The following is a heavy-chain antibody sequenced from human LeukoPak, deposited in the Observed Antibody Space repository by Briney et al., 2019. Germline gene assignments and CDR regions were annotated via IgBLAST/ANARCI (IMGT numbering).Heavy chain of an antibody. V-gene: IGHV3-30*04. D-gene: IGHD3-10*01. J-gene: IGHJ4*02. CDR3: ARAGYYGPGSYPIKFDY. CDR2: ISYDGSNK. CDR1: GFTFSSYA. Sequence: GGSLRLSCAASGFTFSSYAMHWVRQAPGKGLEWVAVISYDGSNKYYADSVKGRFTISRDNSKNTLYLQMNSLRAEDTAVYYCARAGYYGPGSYPIKFDYWGQGTLVTVSS.